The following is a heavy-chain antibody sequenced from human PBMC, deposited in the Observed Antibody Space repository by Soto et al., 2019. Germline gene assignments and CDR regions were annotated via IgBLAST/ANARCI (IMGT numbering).Heavy chain of an antibody. CDR1: GFAFNNFG. D-gene: IGHD2-2*01. V-gene: IGHV3-30*03. CDR2: ISYHGSDK. Sequence: QVQLVESGGGVVQPGRSLRLSCAASGFAFNNFGMHWVRQAPGKGLEWVAVISYHGSDKYYSDSVKGRFTISRDNSKNTMFFQMDSLRAEDTAVYYCARVWGWPPAVLDHWGQGTLVAVSS. CDR3: ARVWGWPPAVLDH. J-gene: IGHJ4*02.